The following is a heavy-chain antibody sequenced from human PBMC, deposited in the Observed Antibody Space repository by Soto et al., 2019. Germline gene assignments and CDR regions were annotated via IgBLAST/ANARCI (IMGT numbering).Heavy chain of an antibody. V-gene: IGHV4-30-4*01. CDR3: AREIMPLTNDWYFDL. Sequence: QVQLQESGPGLVKPSETLSLTCTVSGGSISGGVHSWSWIRQPPGKGLEWISPIFDSGSAYYNPSLKRRLTISVDTSKTQFSRRRSSVTAADTAVYYCAREIMPLTNDWYFDLWGRGTLVTVSS. D-gene: IGHD2-8*01. CDR1: GGSISGGVHS. CDR2: IFDSGSA. J-gene: IGHJ2*01.